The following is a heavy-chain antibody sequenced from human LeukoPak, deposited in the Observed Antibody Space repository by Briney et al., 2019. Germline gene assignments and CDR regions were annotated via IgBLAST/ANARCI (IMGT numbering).Heavy chain of an antibody. Sequence: GGSLRLSCAASGFTVSSNSMSWVRQAPGKGLEWVSVIYSGGSTYYADSVKGRFTISRDNSKNTLYLQMNSLRAEDTAVYYCAKRLGSGYAAVDYWGQGTLVTVSS. CDR3: AKRLGSGYAAVDY. CDR1: GFTVSSNS. V-gene: IGHV3-66*01. CDR2: IYSGGST. J-gene: IGHJ4*02. D-gene: IGHD3-22*01.